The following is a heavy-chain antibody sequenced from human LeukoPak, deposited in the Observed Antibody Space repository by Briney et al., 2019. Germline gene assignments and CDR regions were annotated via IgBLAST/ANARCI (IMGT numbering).Heavy chain of an antibody. D-gene: IGHD3-10*01. CDR2: MNPNSGNT. V-gene: IGHV1-8*03. J-gene: IGHJ4*02. Sequence: ASVKVSCKASGYTFTSYDINWVRQATGQGLEWMGWMNPNSGNTGYAQKFQGRVTITRNTSISTAYMELSSLRSEDTAVYYCARVRAVPKRFVTMVRGVKNEYYFDYWGQGILVTVSS. CDR1: GYTFTSYD. CDR3: ARVRAVPKRFVTMVRGVKNEYYFDY.